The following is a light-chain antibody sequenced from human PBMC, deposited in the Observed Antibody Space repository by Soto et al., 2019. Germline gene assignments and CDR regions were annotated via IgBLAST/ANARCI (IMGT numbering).Light chain of an antibody. CDR3: QQYNNWFRT. Sequence: EIVMTQSPATLSVSPGERATLSCRASQSVGASLAWYQQKPGQAPRLLFYGASTRATGIPARFSGSGSGTEFTLTISSLQSEDFAVYYCQQYNNWFRTFGQGTKVEIK. CDR1: QSVGAS. CDR2: GAS. V-gene: IGKV3-15*01. J-gene: IGKJ1*01.